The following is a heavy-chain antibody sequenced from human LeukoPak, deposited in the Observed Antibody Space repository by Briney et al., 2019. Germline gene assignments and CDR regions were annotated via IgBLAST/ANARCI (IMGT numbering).Heavy chain of an antibody. CDR3: ARYYDILTGYYVFDY. CDR2: ISISSRTI. J-gene: IGHJ4*02. Sequence: GGSLRLSCAVSGFRFRNYGMNWVRQAPGKGLEWVSYISISSRTIYYADSVKGRFTISRDNAKNSLYLQMNSLRDEDTAVYYCARYYDILTGYYVFDYWGQGTLVTVSS. D-gene: IGHD3-9*01. CDR1: GFRFRNYG. V-gene: IGHV3-48*02.